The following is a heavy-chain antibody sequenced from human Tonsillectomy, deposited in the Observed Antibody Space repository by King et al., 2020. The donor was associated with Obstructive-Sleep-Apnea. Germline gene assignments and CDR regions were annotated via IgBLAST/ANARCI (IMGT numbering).Heavy chain of an antibody. J-gene: IGHJ5*02. CDR1: GYTFTGYY. D-gene: IGHD6-19*01. CDR2: INPNNGGT. Sequence: QLVQSGAEVKRPGASVKVSCKASGYTFTGYYTHWVRQAPGQGLEWMGWINPNNGGTKYVQKFQGWVTMTRDTSISTAYLEVRSDATAVYYCARGSNGWAYNWFAPWGQGTLVTVSS. V-gene: IGHV1-2*04. CDR3: ARGSNGWAYNWFAP.